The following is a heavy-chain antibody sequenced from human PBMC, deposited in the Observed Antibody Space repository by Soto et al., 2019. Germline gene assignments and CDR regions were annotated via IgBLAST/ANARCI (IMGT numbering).Heavy chain of an antibody. D-gene: IGHD2-2*01. CDR2: ISAYTDTP. CDR3: ARVIPGVEAWIDP. CDR1: GYTFTNSG. V-gene: IGHV1-18*01. J-gene: IGHJ5*02. Sequence: QVQLVQSGAEVKKPGATVKVSCRASGYTFTNSGVTWVRRAPGQRLEWMRWISAYTDTPNYAQKFQGRVTMTIDTSSSTAYMDLRSLTSDDTAVYYCARVIPGVEAWIDPWGQGTLVTVSS.